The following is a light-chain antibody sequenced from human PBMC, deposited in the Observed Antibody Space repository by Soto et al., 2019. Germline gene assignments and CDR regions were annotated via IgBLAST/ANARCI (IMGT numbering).Light chain of an antibody. V-gene: IGKV3-11*01. Sequence: EIVLTQSPATLSLSPGERATLSCRASQSVSSYLAWYQQKPGQAPRLLIYDASNRATGIPARFSGSGSGTGFTLTISRLEPEDFAVYYCQQYGDSLTWTFGQGTKVDIK. J-gene: IGKJ1*01. CDR2: DAS. CDR3: QQYGDSLTWT. CDR1: QSVSSY.